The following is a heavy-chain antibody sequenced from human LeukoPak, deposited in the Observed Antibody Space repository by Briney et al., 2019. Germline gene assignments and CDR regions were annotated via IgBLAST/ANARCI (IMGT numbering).Heavy chain of an antibody. CDR3: ARDERLLSFLK. J-gene: IGHJ4*02. Sequence: GGSLRLSCAASGFTFNSYGMHWVRQAPGKGLEWVAFIHYDGSSKNYADSVKGRFTISRDNSKNTLYLQMNSLRVEDTAIYYCARDERLLSFLKWGQGTLVTVSS. V-gene: IGHV3-30*02. CDR1: GFTFNSYG. CDR2: IHYDGSSK. D-gene: IGHD3-3*01.